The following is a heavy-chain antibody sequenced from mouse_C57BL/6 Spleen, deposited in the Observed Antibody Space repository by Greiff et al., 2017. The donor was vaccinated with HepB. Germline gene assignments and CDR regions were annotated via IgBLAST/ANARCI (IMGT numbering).Heavy chain of an antibody. V-gene: IGHV5-9-1*02. CDR3: TRDYSNYGYFDV. CDR1: GFTFSSYA. Sequence: EVMLVESGEGLVKPGGSLKLSCAASGFTFSSYAMSWVRQTPEKRLEWVAYISSGGDYIYYADTVKGRFTISRDNARNTLYLQMSSLKSEDTAMYYCTRDYSNYGYFDVWGTGTTVTVSS. CDR2: ISSGGDYI. J-gene: IGHJ1*03. D-gene: IGHD2-5*01.